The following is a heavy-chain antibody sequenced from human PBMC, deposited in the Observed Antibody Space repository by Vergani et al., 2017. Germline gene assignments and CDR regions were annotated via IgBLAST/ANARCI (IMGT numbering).Heavy chain of an antibody. V-gene: IGHV3-21*01. CDR3: ARGDSSSSEGDYFDY. Sequence: EVQLVESGGGLVKPGGSLRLSCVASGFTFTTYGMGWVRPAPGKGLEWVSSISSSGNYIYYTDSIKGRFTISRGNAKSSLSLQMNSLRAEDTAVYYCARGDSSSSEGDYFDYWGQGTLVTVSS. J-gene: IGHJ4*02. CDR1: GFTFTTYG. CDR2: ISSSGNYI. D-gene: IGHD6-6*01.